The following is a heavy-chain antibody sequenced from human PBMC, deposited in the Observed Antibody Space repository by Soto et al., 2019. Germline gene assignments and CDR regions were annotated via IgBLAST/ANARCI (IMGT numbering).Heavy chain of an antibody. CDR1: GVTLNSYS. V-gene: IGHV3-21*01. CDR3: ARVRIVVPDAVDYYYYGMDV. J-gene: IGHJ6*02. Sequence: PGWSLRLACAASGVTLNSYSITGVLQAPGKGLEWDSSISSSSSSYIYYADSVKGRFTISRDNAKNSLYLQMNSLRAEDTAVYYCARVRIVVPDAVDYYYYGMDVLGQGTTVTVSS. D-gene: IGHD2-2*01. CDR2: ISSSSSSYI.